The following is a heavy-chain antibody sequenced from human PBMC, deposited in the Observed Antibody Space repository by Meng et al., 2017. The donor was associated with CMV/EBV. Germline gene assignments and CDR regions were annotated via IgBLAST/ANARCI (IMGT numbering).Heavy chain of an antibody. D-gene: IGHD3-3*01. CDR2: ISSSSSYI. CDR1: GFTFSSYS. Sequence: GGSLRLSCAASGFTFSSYSMNWVRQAPGKGLEWVSSISSSSSYIYYADSVKGRFTISRDNAKNSLYLQMNSLRAEDTAVYYCAIDVLRFFSAFDYWGQGTLVTVSS. CDR3: AIDVLRFFSAFDY. V-gene: IGHV3-21*01. J-gene: IGHJ4*02.